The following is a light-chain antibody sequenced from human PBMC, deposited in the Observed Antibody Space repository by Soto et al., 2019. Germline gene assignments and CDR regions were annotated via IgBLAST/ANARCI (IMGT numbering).Light chain of an antibody. CDR1: QTVGSN. CDR3: QQYNTRPQT. V-gene: IGKV3-15*01. Sequence: EVVLTQYPATLSVSPGERATLSFRASQTVGSNLAWYQHKPGQAPRLLISGASTRATGVPARFGGSGSGTEFALTITGLQSEDFTVYFCQQYNTRPQTFGQGTKVDIK. J-gene: IGKJ1*01. CDR2: GAS.